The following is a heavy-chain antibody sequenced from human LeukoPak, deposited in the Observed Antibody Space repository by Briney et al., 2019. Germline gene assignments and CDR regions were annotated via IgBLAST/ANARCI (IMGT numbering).Heavy chain of an antibody. J-gene: IGHJ2*01. D-gene: IGHD2-2*01. CDR1: GGSIGSYY. CDR2: IYYSGST. Sequence: SETLSLTCTVSGGSIGSYYWSWIRQPPGKGLEWIGYIYYSGSTNYNPSLKSRVTISVDTSKNQFSLKLSSVTAADTAVYYCARSRAEYCSSTSCYGIVGATTLWWYFDLWGRGTLVTVSS. CDR3: ARSRAEYCSSTSCYGIVGATTLWWYFDL. V-gene: IGHV4-59*08.